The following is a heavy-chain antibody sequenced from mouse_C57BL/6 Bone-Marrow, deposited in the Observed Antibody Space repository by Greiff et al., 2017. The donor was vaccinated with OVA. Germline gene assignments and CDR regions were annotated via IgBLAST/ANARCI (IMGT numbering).Heavy chain of an antibody. J-gene: IGHJ2*01. D-gene: IGHD1-1*01. Sequence: QVQLQQSGAELVKPGASVKISCKASGYAFSSYWMNWVKQRPGKGLEWIGQIYPGDGDTNYNGKFKGKATLTADKSSSTAYMQLSSLTSEDSAVYFCARRGPYGYFDYWGQGTTLTVSS. CDR3: ARRGPYGYFDY. CDR1: GYAFSSYW. V-gene: IGHV1-80*01. CDR2: IYPGDGDT.